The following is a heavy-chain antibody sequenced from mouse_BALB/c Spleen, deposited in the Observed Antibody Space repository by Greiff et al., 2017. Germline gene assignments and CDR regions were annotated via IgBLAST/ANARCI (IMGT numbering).Heavy chain of an antibody. D-gene: IGHD1-1*01. V-gene: IGHV1-80*01. CDR3: ARSTTVVATDFDY. Sequence: QVQLQQSGAELVRPGPSVKISCKASGYAFSSYWMNWVKQRPGQGLEWIGQIDPGDGDTNYNGKFKGKATLTEDKSSSTAYMQISSLTSVDSAVYYCARSTTVVATDFDYWGQGTTLTVSS. J-gene: IGHJ2*01. CDR2: IDPGDGDT. CDR1: GYAFSSYW.